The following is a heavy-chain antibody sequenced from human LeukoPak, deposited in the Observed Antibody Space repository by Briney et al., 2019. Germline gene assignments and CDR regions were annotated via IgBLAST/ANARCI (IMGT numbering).Heavy chain of an antibody. CDR2: ISGSGGST. J-gene: IGHJ4*02. CDR3: AKASNYYDSSGQDLYYFDY. D-gene: IGHD3-22*01. V-gene: IGHV3-23*01. Sequence: PGGSLRLSCAACGFTFSSYAMRWVRQAPAKGLAGVSAISGSGGSTYYADSVKGRFTISRDNSKNTLYLQMNSLRAEDTAVYYCAKASNYYDSSGQDLYYFDYWGQGTLVTVSS. CDR1: GFTFSSYA.